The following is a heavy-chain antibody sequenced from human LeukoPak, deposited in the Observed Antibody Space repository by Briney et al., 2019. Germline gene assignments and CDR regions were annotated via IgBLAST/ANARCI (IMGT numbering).Heavy chain of an antibody. Sequence: PSETLSLTCTVSGGSIGSYYWSWIRQPPGKGLEWIGHIYYSGSTNYNPSLKSRVTISIDTSKNQFSLRLNSVTAADTAAYYCGRGAAGYSYGWGQGTLVTVSS. CDR2: IYYSGST. J-gene: IGHJ4*02. V-gene: IGHV4-59*01. D-gene: IGHD5-18*01. CDR1: GGSIGSYY. CDR3: GRGAAGYSYG.